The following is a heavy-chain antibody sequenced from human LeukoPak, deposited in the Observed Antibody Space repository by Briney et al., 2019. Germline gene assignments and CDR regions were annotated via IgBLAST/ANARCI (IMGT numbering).Heavy chain of an antibody. J-gene: IGHJ4*02. Sequence: PPETLSLTCTVSSGSVSNGDYYWSWLRQPPGKALEWIGYIYYTGSAYYNPSLGGRVTLSVDTSKNQFSVKLSSVTAADTAVYYCARSQNYYGSGDYWGQGTLVTVSS. CDR2: IYYTGSA. V-gene: IGHV4-61*08. CDR3: ARSQNYYGSGDY. CDR1: SGSVSNGDYY. D-gene: IGHD3-10*01.